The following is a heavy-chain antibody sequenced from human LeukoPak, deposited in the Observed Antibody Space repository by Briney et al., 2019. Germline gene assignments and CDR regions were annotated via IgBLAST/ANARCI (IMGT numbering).Heavy chain of an antibody. D-gene: IGHD3-3*01. Sequence: GGSLRLSCAASGFTFSSYWMHWVRQAPGKGLVWVSRINSGGSSTSYADSVKGRFTISRDNAKNTLYLQMNSLRAEDTAVYYCARDRRDRITIFGVVDRGHDAFDIWGQGTMVTVSS. V-gene: IGHV3-74*01. CDR3: ARDRRDRITIFGVVDRGHDAFDI. CDR1: GFTFSSYW. CDR2: INSGGSST. J-gene: IGHJ3*02.